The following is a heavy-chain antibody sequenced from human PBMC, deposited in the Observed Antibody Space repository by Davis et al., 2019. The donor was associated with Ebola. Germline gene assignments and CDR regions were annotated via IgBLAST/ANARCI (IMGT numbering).Heavy chain of an antibody. CDR1: GFTFSDYH. J-gene: IGHJ4*02. CDR3: ATVTYHLPIY. D-gene: IGHD2-2*01. CDR2: VSGSGRTV. Sequence: PGGSLRLSCAASGFTFSDYHMSWIRQAPGKGLEWVSCVSGSGRTVYYADSVKGRFTISRDSAKNSLYLQMSSLRAEDTAVYYCATVTYHLPIYWGQGTLVAVAS. V-gene: IGHV3-11*01.